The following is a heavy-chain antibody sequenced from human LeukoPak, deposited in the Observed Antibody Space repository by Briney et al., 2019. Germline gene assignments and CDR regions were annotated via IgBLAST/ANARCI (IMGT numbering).Heavy chain of an antibody. D-gene: IGHD2-2*03. V-gene: IGHV4-39*07. CDR1: GGSISSSSYS. CDR3: ARAGYSSRNLDY. Sequence: SETLSLTCTVSGGSISSSSYSWGWIRQPPGKGLEWIGSVYYSGSTYYNPSLKSRVTISIDTSKKQFSLKLSSMTAADTAVYYCARAGYSSRNLDYWGQGTLVTVSS. CDR2: VYYSGST. J-gene: IGHJ4*02.